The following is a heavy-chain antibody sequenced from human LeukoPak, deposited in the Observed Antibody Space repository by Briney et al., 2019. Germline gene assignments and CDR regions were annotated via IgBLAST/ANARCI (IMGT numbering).Heavy chain of an antibody. CDR1: GYSFTSYW. D-gene: IGHD3-16*02. J-gene: IGHJ6*03. Sequence: GESLKISCKGSGYSFTSYWIGWVRQMPGKGLEWMGIIYPGDSDTRYSPSFQGQVTISADKSISTAYLQWSSLKASDTAMYYCARLFGELSQDYYYYYYMDVWGKGTTVTVSS. CDR3: ARLFGELSQDYYYYYYMDV. V-gene: IGHV5-51*01. CDR2: IYPGDSDT.